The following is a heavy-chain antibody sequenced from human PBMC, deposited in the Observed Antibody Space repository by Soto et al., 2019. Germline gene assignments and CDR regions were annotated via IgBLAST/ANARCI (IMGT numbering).Heavy chain of an antibody. V-gene: IGHV4-4*01. CDR2: IYHTGTT. J-gene: IGHJ5*02. Sequence: SETLSLTCCVSGDSISSVNWWSWVRQSPGKGLEWIGEIYHTGTTNYNPSLKSRLTLSVDKSKNQVFLNLTSVSAADTAVYCCAALSGYFTISPFGPLCQGTLGTVAS. CDR1: GDSISSVNW. CDR3: AALSGYFTISPFGP. D-gene: IGHD2-8*01.